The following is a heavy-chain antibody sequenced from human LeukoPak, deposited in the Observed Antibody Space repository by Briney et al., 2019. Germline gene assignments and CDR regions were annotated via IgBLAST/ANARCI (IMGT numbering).Heavy chain of an antibody. V-gene: IGHV4-59*01. Sequence: TSETLSLTCTVSGGSISSYYWSWIRQPPGKGLEWIGYIYYSGSTNYNPSLKSRVTISVDTSKNQFSLKLSSVTAADTAVYYCARKGYSYGTIDYWGQGTLVTVSS. CDR3: ARKGYSYGTIDY. CDR2: IYYSGST. D-gene: IGHD5-18*01. J-gene: IGHJ4*02. CDR1: GGSISSYY.